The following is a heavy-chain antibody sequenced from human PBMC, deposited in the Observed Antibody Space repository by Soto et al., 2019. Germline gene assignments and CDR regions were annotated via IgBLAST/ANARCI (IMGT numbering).Heavy chain of an antibody. D-gene: IGHD6-13*01. CDR1: GGSISSNY. Sequence: SATLSLTCTVSGGSISSNYWTWIRQPPGKGLEWIGYVYNSGSTNYNPSLKSRVTISEDTSKSQFSLKVNSMTAADTAVYYCARYRREAVAGYTLDNWGQGILVTV. J-gene: IGHJ4*02. V-gene: IGHV4-59*01. CDR3: ARYRREAVAGYTLDN. CDR2: VYNSGST.